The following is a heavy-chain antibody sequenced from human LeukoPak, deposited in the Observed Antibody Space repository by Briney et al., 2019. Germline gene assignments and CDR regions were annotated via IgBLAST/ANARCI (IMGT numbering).Heavy chain of an antibody. CDR3: ARVDYGDYGFDY. CDR1: GFTFSSYW. V-gene: IGHV3-7*02. J-gene: IGHJ4*02. Sequence: GGSLRLSCAASGFTFSSYWKSWVRQSPGKGLEWLANIKQDGSEKYYADSVKGRFTISRDNSKNTLYLQMNSLRAEDTAVYYCARVDYGDYGFDYWGQGTLVTVSS. D-gene: IGHD4-17*01. CDR2: IKQDGSEK.